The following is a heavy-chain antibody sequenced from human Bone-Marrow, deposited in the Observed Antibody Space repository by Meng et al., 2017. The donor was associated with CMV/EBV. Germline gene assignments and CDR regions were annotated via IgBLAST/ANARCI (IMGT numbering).Heavy chain of an antibody. D-gene: IGHD4-11*01. CDR1: GYTFTDYY. Sequence: SCKASGYTFTDYYMHWVRQAPGKGLEWVAVISYDGTKKHYADSVKGRFTISRDNSKNTLYLHMSSLRPEDTAVYYCARNPLYTHFDYWGQGTLVTVSS. CDR2: ISYDGTKK. V-gene: IGHV3-30*04. J-gene: IGHJ4*02. CDR3: ARNPLYTHFDY.